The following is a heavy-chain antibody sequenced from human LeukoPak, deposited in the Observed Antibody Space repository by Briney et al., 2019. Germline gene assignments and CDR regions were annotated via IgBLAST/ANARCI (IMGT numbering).Heavy chain of an antibody. D-gene: IGHD3-3*01. Sequence: GESLRLSCAASGGTLNTYWMSWVRQAPGKGLEWVANIKQDGSEKYNVDSVKGRFTISRNKAKNSPYLQMNSLRVEDTAVYYCARGGGDFWSGYYPSWFDYWGQGTLVTASS. CDR2: IKQDGSEK. V-gene: IGHV3-7*01. J-gene: IGHJ4*02. CDR1: GGTLNTYW. CDR3: ARGGGDFWSGYYPSWFDY.